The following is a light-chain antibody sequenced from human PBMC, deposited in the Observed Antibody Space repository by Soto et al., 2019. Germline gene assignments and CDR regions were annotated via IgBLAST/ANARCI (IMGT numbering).Light chain of an antibody. CDR1: QSINSKS. CDR3: QHYGGSFI. CDR2: NTS. V-gene: IGKV3-20*01. J-gene: IGKJ3*01. Sequence: EIVLTQSPGTLSLSPGEGATVSCRVSQSINSKSLVWYQRKFGQAPRLLIYNTSTRATGIPYRCSGSGSGTDFILIISVLEPDYFAVYYCQHYGGSFIFGPGTKVDFK.